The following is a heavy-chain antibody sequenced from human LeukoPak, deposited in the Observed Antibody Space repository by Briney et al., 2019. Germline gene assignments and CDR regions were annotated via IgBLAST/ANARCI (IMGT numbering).Heavy chain of an antibody. Sequence: GGSLRLSCAASGFTVNNAWMNWVRQVPGKGLEWVGRIKSETDGGTRDYAAPVKGRVTISRDDSKNTMYLQMDSLKIEDTAVYYCTTVESAWLVDYWGQGVLVTVSS. J-gene: IGHJ4*02. V-gene: IGHV3-15*07. CDR3: TTVESAWLVDY. CDR1: GFTVNNAW. CDR2: IKSETDGGTR. D-gene: IGHD6-19*01.